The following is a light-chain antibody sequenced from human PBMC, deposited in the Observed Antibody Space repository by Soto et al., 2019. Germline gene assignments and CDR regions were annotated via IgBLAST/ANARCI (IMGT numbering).Light chain of an antibody. Sequence: EIVFTQSPSTLSLSPGERATLSCRASQSVSSYLAWYQQKPGQAPRLLIYDASNRATGIPARFSGSGSGTDFTLTISSLEPEDFAVYYCQRRSNWPPSITFGQGTRLEIK. CDR2: DAS. CDR1: QSVSSY. CDR3: QRRSNWPPSIT. V-gene: IGKV3-11*01. J-gene: IGKJ5*01.